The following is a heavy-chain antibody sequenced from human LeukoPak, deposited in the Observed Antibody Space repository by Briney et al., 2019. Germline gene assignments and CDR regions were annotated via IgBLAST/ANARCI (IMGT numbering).Heavy chain of an antibody. CDR2: INTDESKI. J-gene: IGHJ4*02. CDR3: AKDTASSGYSYFRYYFDY. V-gene: IGHV3-74*01. CDR1: GFTFSSHW. Sequence: GGSLRLSCAASGFTFSSHWMHWVRHTPGKGLVWVSRINTDESKINHADSVKGRFTIPRDNAKNMLYLQMNSLRAEDTAVYYCAKDTASSGYSYFRYYFDYWGQGTLVTVSS. D-gene: IGHD3-22*01.